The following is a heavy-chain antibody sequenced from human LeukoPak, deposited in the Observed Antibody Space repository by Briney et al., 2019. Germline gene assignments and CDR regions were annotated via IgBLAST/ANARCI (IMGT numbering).Heavy chain of an antibody. V-gene: IGHV4-59*01. J-gene: IGHJ4*02. CDR1: GGSISSYY. D-gene: IGHD3-10*01. Sequence: SETLSLTCTVSGGSISSYYWSWIRQPPGKGLEWIGYIYYSGSTNYNPSLKSRVTISVDTSKNQFSLKLSSVTAADTAVYYCARAGITMVRGVLTYYFDYWGQGTLVTASS. CDR2: IYYSGST. CDR3: ARAGITMVRGVLTYYFDY.